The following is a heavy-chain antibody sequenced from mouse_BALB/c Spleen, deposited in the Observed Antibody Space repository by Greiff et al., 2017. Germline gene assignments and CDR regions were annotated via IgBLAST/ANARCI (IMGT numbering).Heavy chain of an antibody. Sequence: EVMLVESGGGLVQPGGSRKLSCAASGFTFSSFGMHWVRQAPEKGLEWVAYISSGSSTIYYADTVKGRFTISRDNPKNTLFLQMTSLRSEDTAMYYCAREETGTGFDYWGQGTTLTVSS. CDR1: GFTFSSFG. CDR3: AREETGTGFDY. CDR2: ISSGSSTI. V-gene: IGHV5-17*02. J-gene: IGHJ2*01. D-gene: IGHD4-1*01.